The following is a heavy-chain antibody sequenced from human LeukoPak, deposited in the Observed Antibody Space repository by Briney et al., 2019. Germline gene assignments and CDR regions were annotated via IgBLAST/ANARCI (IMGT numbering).Heavy chain of an antibody. V-gene: IGHV3-9*01. D-gene: IGHD3-9*01. CDR1: GFTFDDYA. CDR2: ISWNSGSI. J-gene: IGHJ3*02. CDR3: AKGIDILTGYLFFDAFDI. Sequence: PGGSLRLSCAASGFTFDDYAMHWVRQAPGKGLEWVSGISWNSGSIGYADSVKGRFTISRDNAKNSLYLQMNSLRAEDTALYYCAKGIDILTGYLFFDAFDIWGQGTMVTVSS.